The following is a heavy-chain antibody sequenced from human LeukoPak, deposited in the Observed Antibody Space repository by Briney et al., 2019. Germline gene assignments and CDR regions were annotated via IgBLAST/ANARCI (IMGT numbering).Heavy chain of an antibody. Sequence: GGSLRLSCAASGFTFSSYAMSWVRQAPGKGLEWVAVISYDGSNKYYADSVKGRFTISRDNSKNTLYLQMNSLRAEDTAVYYCAKDKRALYLLDYWGQGTLVTVSS. J-gene: IGHJ4*02. CDR3: AKDKRALYLLDY. D-gene: IGHD3-16*01. CDR1: GFTFSSYA. V-gene: IGHV3-30*18. CDR2: ISYDGSNK.